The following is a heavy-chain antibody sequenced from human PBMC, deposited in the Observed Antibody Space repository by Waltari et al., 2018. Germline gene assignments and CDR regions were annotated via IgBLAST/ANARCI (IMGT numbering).Heavy chain of an antibody. V-gene: IGHV3-48*03. CDR1: GFTFSSYE. J-gene: IGHJ4*02. D-gene: IGHD2-15*01. Sequence: EVQLVESGGGLVQPGGSLRLSCAASGFTFSSYEMNWVRQAPGKGLECVSYISYSGSTIYYADSVKGRFTISRDNAKNSLYLQMNSLRAEDTAVYYCARGWNSGGTYSRDYWGQGTLVTVSS. CDR3: ARGWNSGGTYSRDY. CDR2: ISYSGSTI.